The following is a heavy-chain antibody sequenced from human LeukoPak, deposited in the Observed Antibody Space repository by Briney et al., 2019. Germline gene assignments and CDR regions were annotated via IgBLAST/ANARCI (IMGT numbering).Heavy chain of an antibody. CDR1: GGSISSSTYY. V-gene: IGHV4-39*07. CDR3: ARRRDYYDSRGYYAFDI. Sequence: PSETLSLTCTVSGGSISSSTYYWGWIRQPPGKGLEWIGNIYYSGTTYYNPSLKSRLTISVDTSKNQFSLKLNSVTAADTAVYYCARRRDYYDSRGYYAFDIWGHGTMVTVSS. D-gene: IGHD3-22*01. J-gene: IGHJ3*02. CDR2: IYYSGTT.